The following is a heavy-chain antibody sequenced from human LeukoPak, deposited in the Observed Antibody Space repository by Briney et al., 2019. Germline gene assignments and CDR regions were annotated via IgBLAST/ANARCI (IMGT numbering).Heavy chain of an antibody. J-gene: IGHJ3*02. CDR2: IYTSGST. V-gene: IGHV4-61*02. CDR3: ARSVEMATIRNAFDI. D-gene: IGHD5-24*01. Sequence: SETLSLTCTVSGGSISSGSYYWSWIRQPAGKGLEWIGRIYTSGSTNYNLSLKSRVTISVDTSKNQFSLKLSSVTAADTAVYYCARSVEMATIRNAFDIWGQGTMVTVSS. CDR1: GGSISSGSYY.